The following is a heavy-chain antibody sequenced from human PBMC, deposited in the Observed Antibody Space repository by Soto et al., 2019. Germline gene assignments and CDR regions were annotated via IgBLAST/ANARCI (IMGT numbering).Heavy chain of an antibody. V-gene: IGHV3-7*04. J-gene: IGHJ4*02. CDR3: SGGVGDAF. CDR2: INQDGSEK. D-gene: IGHD1-26*01. Sequence: EVHLVESGGGLVQTGGSLRLSCAIFESTVSRDWMNWVRQAPGKGLEWVAHINQDGSEKYYVDSVKGRFTISRDNAKKSLYLQMNSLKPAATARYYCSGGVGDAFWGQGTLVTVSS. CDR1: ESTVSRDW.